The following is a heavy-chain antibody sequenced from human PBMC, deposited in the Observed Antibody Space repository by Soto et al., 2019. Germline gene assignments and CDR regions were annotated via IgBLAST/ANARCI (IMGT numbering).Heavy chain of an antibody. J-gene: IGHJ4*02. Sequence: QVQLVESGGGVVQPGRSLRVSCAASGFTFSIYAMHWVRQAPGTGLEWVAVISYDGTKTYYADSVKGRFTISRDNSKNTVYLPMNSLRDEDTAVYYCAKVRGPRRQWLIAPFHYWGQGTLVTVSP. CDR1: GFTFSIYA. V-gene: IGHV3-30*18. CDR2: ISYDGTKT. D-gene: IGHD6-19*01. CDR3: AKVRGPRRQWLIAPFHY.